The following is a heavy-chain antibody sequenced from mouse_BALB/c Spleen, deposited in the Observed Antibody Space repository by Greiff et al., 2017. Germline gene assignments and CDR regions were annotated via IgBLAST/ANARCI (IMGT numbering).Heavy chain of an antibody. Sequence: QVQLQQPGAELVKPGASVKLSCKASGYTFTSYWMHWVKQRPGQGLEWIGEIDPSDSYTNYNQKFKDKATLTVDKSSSTAYMQLSSPTSEDSAVYYCTRMGSLRNAMDYWGQGTSVTVSS. J-gene: IGHJ4*01. V-gene: IGHV1-69*02. D-gene: IGHD1-1*01. CDR1: GYTFTSYW. CDR2: IDPSDSYT. CDR3: TRMGSLRNAMDY.